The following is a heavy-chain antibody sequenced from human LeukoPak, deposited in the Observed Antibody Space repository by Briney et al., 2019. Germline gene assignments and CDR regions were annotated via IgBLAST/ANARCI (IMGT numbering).Heavy chain of an antibody. Sequence: ASVKVSCKASGYTFTGYYMHWVRQAPGQGLEWMGWINPNSGGTNYAQKFQGRVIMTRDTSISTAYMELSRLRSDDTAVYYCAIGAAAGIHYYYGMDVWGQGTTVTVSS. CDR1: GYTFTGYY. D-gene: IGHD6-13*01. V-gene: IGHV1-2*02. CDR2: INPNSGGT. J-gene: IGHJ6*02. CDR3: AIGAAAGIHYYYGMDV.